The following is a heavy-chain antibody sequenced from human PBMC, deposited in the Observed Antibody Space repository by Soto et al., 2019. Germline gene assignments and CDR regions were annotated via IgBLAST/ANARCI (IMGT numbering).Heavy chain of an antibody. CDR2: IYYSGST. CDR1: GGSISSYY. CDR3: ARGQVVAAQH. J-gene: IGHJ4*02. D-gene: IGHD2-15*01. V-gene: IGHV4-59*12. Sequence: PSETLSLTCTVSGGSISSYYWSWIRQPPGKGLEWIGYIYYSGSTSYNPSLKSRVTISVDRSKNQFSLKLSSVTAADTAVYYCARGQVVAAQHWGQGTLVTVSS.